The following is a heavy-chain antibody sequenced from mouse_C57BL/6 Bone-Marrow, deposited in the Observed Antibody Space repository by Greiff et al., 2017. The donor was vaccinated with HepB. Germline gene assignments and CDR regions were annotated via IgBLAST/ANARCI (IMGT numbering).Heavy chain of an antibody. V-gene: IGHV5-16*01. CDR3: ARDGDDGSHFDY. D-gene: IGHD2-3*01. CDR2: INYDGSST. CDR1: GFTFSDYY. Sequence: EVKLMESEGGLVQPGSSMKLSCTASGFTFSDYYMAWVRQVPEKGLEWVANINYDGSSTYYLDSLKSRFIISRDNAKNILYLQMSSLKSEDTATYYCARDGDDGSHFDYWGQGTTLTVSS. J-gene: IGHJ2*01.